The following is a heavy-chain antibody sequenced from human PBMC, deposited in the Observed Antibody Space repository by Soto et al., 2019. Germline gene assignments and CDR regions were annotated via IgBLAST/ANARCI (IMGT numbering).Heavy chain of an antibody. CDR1: GFTFSSYG. D-gene: IGHD2-2*01. CDR3: AKDICSSTSCQGLYYYYYGMDV. J-gene: IGHJ6*02. CDR2: ISYDGSNT. V-gene: IGHV3-30*18. Sequence: GSLRLSCAASGFTFSSYGMHWVRQAPGKGLEWVAVISYDGSNTYYADPVKGRFTISRDNSKNTLYLQMNSLRGEDTAVYYCAKDICSSTSCQGLYYYYYGMDVWGQGTTVTVSS.